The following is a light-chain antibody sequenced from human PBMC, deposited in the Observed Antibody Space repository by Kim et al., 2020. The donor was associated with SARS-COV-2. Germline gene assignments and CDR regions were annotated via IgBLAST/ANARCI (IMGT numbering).Light chain of an antibody. J-gene: IGLJ3*02. CDR1: TGADTRLYY. CDR2: STN. Sequence: TVTLACASSTGADTRLYYPNRFQQKHGQPPRALIYSTNNKHSWTPARFAGSLLGGKAALTLSDVQPEDEAEYYCLLFDGDALNWVFGGGTQLTVL. CDR3: LLFDGDALNWV. V-gene: IGLV7-43*01.